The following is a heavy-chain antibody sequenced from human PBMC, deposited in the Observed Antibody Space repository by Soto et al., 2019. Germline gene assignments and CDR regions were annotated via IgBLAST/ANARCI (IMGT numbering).Heavy chain of an antibody. Sequence: HPGGSLRLSCAAYGFTFSSYWMHWVRQAPGKGLVWVSRINSDGSSTSYAGSVKGRFTISRDNAKNTLYLQMNSLRAEDTAVYYCARVTTYSSSSLRFYYYGMDVWGQGTTVTVSS. V-gene: IGHV3-74*01. CDR1: GFTFSSYW. J-gene: IGHJ6*02. D-gene: IGHD6-6*01. CDR2: INSDGSST. CDR3: ARVTTYSSSSLRFYYYGMDV.